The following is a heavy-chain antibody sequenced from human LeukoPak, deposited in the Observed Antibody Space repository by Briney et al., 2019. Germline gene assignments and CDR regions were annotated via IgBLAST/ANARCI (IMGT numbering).Heavy chain of an antibody. D-gene: IGHD2-15*01. J-gene: IGHJ4*02. CDR2: INSDGSST. CDR1: GFTFSSYW. V-gene: IGHV3-74*01. Sequence: GGSLRLSCAASGFTFSSYWMHWVRQAPGKGLVWVSRINSDGSSTSYADSVKGRFTISRDNAKNSLYLQMNSLRPEDTAVYYCARDVVVVVATDSNFDYWGQGTLVTVSS. CDR3: ARDVVVVVATDSNFDY.